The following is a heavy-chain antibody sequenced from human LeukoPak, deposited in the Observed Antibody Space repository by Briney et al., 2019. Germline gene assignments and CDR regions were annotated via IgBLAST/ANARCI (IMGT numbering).Heavy chain of an antibody. CDR3: AKVGGMTTVTSAWDD. CDR2: IYGGGNI. V-gene: IGHV3-53*01. D-gene: IGHD4-17*01. Sequence: GGSLRLSCAASGFTVSSNYMNWVRQAPGKGLKWVSVIYGGGNIYYADSVKGRFTISRDNSKNTLYLQMNSLRAEDTAVYYCAKVGGMTTVTSAWDDWGQGTLVTVSS. CDR1: GFTVSSNY. J-gene: IGHJ4*02.